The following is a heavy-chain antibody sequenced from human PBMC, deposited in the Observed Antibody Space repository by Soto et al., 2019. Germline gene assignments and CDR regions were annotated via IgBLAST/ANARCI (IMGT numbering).Heavy chain of an antibody. CDR2: INTYNGDT. V-gene: IGHV1-18*01. CDR3: ARDRGRAVAGLCQA. D-gene: IGHD6-19*01. CDR1: GYMFSNHG. J-gene: IGHJ5*01. Sequence: QVQLVQSGAEVKKPGASIKVSCKASGYMFSNHGISWVRQAPGQGPEWMGWINTYNGDTNYAQKYQGRVTMTTDTSTNTANMELRSLRPDDTAVYYCARDRGRAVAGLCQAWGQGTLVIVSS.